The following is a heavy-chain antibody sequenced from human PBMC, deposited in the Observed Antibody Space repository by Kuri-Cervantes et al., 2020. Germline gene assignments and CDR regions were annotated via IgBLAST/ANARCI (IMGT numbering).Heavy chain of an antibody. CDR3: ATDRNRNRYYYYYMDV. D-gene: IGHD1-14*01. J-gene: IGHJ6*03. CDR1: GYTLTELS. V-gene: IGHV1-24*01. CDR2: FDTGDGET. Sequence: ASVKVSCKGSGYTLTELSRHWVRQAPGKGREWMGGFDTGDGETIYAQKFQGRVTMTEDTSTDTPYMELSSLRSEDTAVYYCATDRNRNRYYYYYMDVWGKGTTVTVSS.